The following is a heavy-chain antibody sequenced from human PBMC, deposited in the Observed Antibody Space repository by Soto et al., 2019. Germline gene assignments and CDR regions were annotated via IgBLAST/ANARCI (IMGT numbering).Heavy chain of an antibody. CDR1: GFTFNNYA. Sequence: PGGSLRLSCAASGFTFNNYARSWVRQAPGKGLEWVSGISGSGGSTYYADSVKGRFTISRDNSMNTLFLQMNSLRAEDAAVYYCAKYTQVVVTAYFDYWGQGALVTVYS. CDR3: AKYTQVVVTAYFDY. D-gene: IGHD2-21*02. J-gene: IGHJ4*02. CDR2: ISGSGGST. V-gene: IGHV3-23*01.